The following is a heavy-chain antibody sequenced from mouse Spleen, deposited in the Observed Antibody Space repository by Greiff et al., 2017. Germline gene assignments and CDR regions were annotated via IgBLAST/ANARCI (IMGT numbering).Heavy chain of an antibody. CDR3: ARGGSLYYYAMDY. CDR2: IDPSDSET. Sequence: VQLQQPGAELVRPGSSVKLSCKASGYTFTSYWMHWVKQRPIQGLEWIGNIDPSDSETHYNQKFKDKATLTVDKSSSTAYMQLSSLTSEDSAVYYCARGGSLYYYAMDYWGQGTSVTVSS. CDR1: GYTFTSYW. J-gene: IGHJ4*01. V-gene: IGHV1-52*01. D-gene: IGHD6-5*01.